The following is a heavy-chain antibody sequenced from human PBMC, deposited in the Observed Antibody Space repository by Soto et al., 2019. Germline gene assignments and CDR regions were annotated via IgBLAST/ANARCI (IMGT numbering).Heavy chain of an antibody. J-gene: IGHJ3*02. CDR3: ASHPGRGAFEI. V-gene: IGHV4-59*12. CDR2: IYYSGST. D-gene: IGHD3-10*01. Sequence: SETLSLTCTVSGGSISSYYWSWIRQPPGKGLEWIGYIYYSGSTNYNPSLKGRFTISRDNAKNSLYLQMNNLRAEDTAVYYCASHPGRGAFEIWGQGTMVTVSS. CDR1: GGSISSYY.